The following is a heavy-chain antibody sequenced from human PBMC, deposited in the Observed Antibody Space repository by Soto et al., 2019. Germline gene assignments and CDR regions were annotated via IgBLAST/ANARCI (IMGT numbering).Heavy chain of an antibody. Sequence: PSETLSLTCSVSGASISSRDYYWGWIRQTPGKGLEWIGNIDYNGVTYYNPSLKSRFTVSKDTSKNQFSLKVASVTAADTAIYYCGRVMIGTSRHTDSDYWGQGTKVTVSS. CDR1: GASISSRDYY. V-gene: IGHV4-39*01. J-gene: IGHJ4*02. D-gene: IGHD2-2*01. CDR3: GRVMIGTSRHTDSDY. CDR2: IDYNGVT.